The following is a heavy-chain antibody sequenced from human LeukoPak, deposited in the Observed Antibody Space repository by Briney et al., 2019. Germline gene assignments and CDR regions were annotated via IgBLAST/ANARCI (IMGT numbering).Heavy chain of an antibody. J-gene: IGHJ6*02. V-gene: IGHV3-53*01. CDR3: ARDTDV. CDR2: IYSGGST. Sequence: PGGSLILSCAASGFTVSSNHMTWVRQAPGKGLEWVSVIYSGGSTNYADSVKGRFTISRDNSKNTLYLQMNSLRGEDTAVYYCARDTDVWGQGTTVTVSS. CDR1: GFTVSSNH.